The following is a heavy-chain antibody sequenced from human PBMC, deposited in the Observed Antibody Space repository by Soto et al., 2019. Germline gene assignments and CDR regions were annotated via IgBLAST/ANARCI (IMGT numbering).Heavy chain of an antibody. D-gene: IGHD6-19*01. CDR1: GGSFSGYY. CDR3: ASLSVAGRYYFDY. CDR2: INHSGST. V-gene: IGHV4-34*01. J-gene: IGHJ4*02. Sequence: SETLSLTCAVYGGSFSGYYWSWIRQPPGKGLEWIGEINHSGSTNYNPSLKSRVTISVDTSKNQFSLKLSSVTAADTAVYYCASLSVAGRYYFDYWGQGTLVTVSS.